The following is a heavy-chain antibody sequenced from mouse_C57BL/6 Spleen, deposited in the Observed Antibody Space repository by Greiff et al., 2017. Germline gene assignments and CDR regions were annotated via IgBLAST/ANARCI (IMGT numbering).Heavy chain of an antibody. J-gene: IGHJ2*01. CDR1: GYTFTSYG. Sequence: QVQLKQSGAELARPGASVKLSCKASGYTFTSYGISWVKQRTGQGLEWIGEIDPRSGNTYYNEKFKGKATLTADKSSSTAYMELRSLTSEDSAVYFCAREGLRSLFDYWGQGTTLTVSS. V-gene: IGHV1-81*01. D-gene: IGHD2-4*01. CDR2: IDPRSGNT. CDR3: AREGLRSLFDY.